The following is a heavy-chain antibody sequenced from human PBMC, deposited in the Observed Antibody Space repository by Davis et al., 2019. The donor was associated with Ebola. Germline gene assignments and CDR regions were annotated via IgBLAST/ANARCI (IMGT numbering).Heavy chain of an antibody. CDR3: TREGGGATTR. D-gene: IGHD1-26*01. Sequence: GGSLRLSCAASGFTFSSYAMSWVRQAPGKGLEWVSAISGSGGSTYYADSVKGRFTISRDNSKNTLYLQMNSLKTEDTAVYYCTREGGGATTRWGQGTLVTVSS. V-gene: IGHV3-23*01. J-gene: IGHJ4*02. CDR1: GFTFSSYA. CDR2: ISGSGGST.